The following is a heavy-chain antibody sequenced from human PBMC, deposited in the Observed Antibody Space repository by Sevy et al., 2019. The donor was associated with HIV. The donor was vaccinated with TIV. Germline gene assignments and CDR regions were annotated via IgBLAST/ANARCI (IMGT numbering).Heavy chain of an antibody. Sequence: SETLSLTCTVSGGSVSSGSYYWSWIRQPPGKGLEGIGYIYYSGSTNYNPSLKSRVTIALDTSKNQFSLKLSSVTAADTAVYYCARVLRGYSYRHFDYWGQGTLVTVSS. V-gene: IGHV4-61*01. CDR3: ARVLRGYSYRHFDY. CDR2: IYYSGST. J-gene: IGHJ4*02. D-gene: IGHD5-18*01. CDR1: GGSVSSGSYY.